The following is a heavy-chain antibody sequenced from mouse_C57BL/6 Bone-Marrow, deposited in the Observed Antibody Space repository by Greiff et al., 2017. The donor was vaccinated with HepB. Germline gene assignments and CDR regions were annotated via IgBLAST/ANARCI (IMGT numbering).Heavy chain of an antibody. J-gene: IGHJ3*01. CDR2: ISYDGSN. Sequence: EVKLQESGPGLVKPSQSLSLTCSVTGYSITSGYYWNWIRQFPGNNLEWMGYISYDGSNNYNPSLKTRISITRDTSKNQFFLKLNSVTTEDTATCCCARASDCDFAYWGEGALVTVS. D-gene: IGHD2-4*01. CDR3: ARASDCDFAY. CDR1: GYSITSGYY. V-gene: IGHV3-6*01.